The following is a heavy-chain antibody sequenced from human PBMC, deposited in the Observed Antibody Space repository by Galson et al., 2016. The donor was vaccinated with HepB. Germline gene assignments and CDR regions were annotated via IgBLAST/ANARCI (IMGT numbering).Heavy chain of an antibody. CDR3: ARGLRWSGFFKIYFYYGMDV. V-gene: IGHV3-30*14. CDR1: GFTFSSHS. D-gene: IGHD3-3*01. CDR2: ISHDGGNH. Sequence: SLRLSCAASGFTFSSHSMHWARQAPGKGLEWVAVISHDGGNHFYADPVKGRFTISRDNSKNTLYLQTNRLKPDDTAVYFCARGLRWSGFFKIYFYYGMDVWGQGTTVTVSS. J-gene: IGHJ6*02.